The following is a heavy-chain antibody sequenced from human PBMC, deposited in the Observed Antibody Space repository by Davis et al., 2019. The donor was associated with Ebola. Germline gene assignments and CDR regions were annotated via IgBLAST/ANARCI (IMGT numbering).Heavy chain of an antibody. CDR1: GFTFSTYS. D-gene: IGHD3-22*01. J-gene: IGHJ4*02. CDR3: ARQITMIVA. Sequence: GESLKISCAASGFTFSTYSMSWVRQAPGKALEWVSSISSDSDYIYYADSAKGRFTISRDNAKNSLYLQMNSLRAEDTAVYYCARQITMIVAWGQGTLVTVSS. V-gene: IGHV3-21*01. CDR2: ISSDSDYI.